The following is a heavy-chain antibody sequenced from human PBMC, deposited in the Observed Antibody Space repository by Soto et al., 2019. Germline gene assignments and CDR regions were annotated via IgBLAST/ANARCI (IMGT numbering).Heavy chain of an antibody. CDR1: GASITSTTSY. D-gene: IGHD3-10*01. CDR3: ARHTGRGALDS. Sequence: SETLSLTCIVSGASITSTTSYWGWIRQSPGKGLEYIGSMYYSGRTFHNPSLKSRDTISVDTSKNQFSLKLSSVTAADTAVYYCARHTGRGALDSWGQGTLVTVSS. CDR2: MYYSGRT. J-gene: IGHJ4*02. V-gene: IGHV4-39*01.